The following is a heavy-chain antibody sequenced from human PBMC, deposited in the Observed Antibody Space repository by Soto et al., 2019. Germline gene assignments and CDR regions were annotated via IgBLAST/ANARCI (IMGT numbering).Heavy chain of an antibody. Sequence: PGGSLRLSCAASGFIFSNYGMHWVRQAPGKGLEWVAVIWYDGSHESYADSVKGRFTISRDNSKNTLFLQMNSLRAEDMAVYYCARDRYSYDSRAYQGVDWYFDLWGRGTLVTVSS. CDR1: GFIFSNYG. V-gene: IGHV3-33*01. CDR3: ARDRYSYDSRAYQGVDWYFDL. J-gene: IGHJ2*01. D-gene: IGHD3-22*01. CDR2: IWYDGSHE.